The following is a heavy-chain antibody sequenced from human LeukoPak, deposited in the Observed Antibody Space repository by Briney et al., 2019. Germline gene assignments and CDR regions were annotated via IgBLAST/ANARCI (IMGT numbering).Heavy chain of an antibody. CDR2: IYSGGST. V-gene: IGHV3-66*01. J-gene: IGHJ5*02. CDR1: GLTVSSSY. Sequence: EGSLRLSCAASGLTVSSSYMSWVRQAPGKGLEWVSAIYSGGSTYYADSVKGRFTISRDNSKNTLSLQMNSLRAEDTAVYYCARVRTALTNWFDPWGQGTLVTVAS. D-gene: IGHD2-21*02. CDR3: ARVRTALTNWFDP.